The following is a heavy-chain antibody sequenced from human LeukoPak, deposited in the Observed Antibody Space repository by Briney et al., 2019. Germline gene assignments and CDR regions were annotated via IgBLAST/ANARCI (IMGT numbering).Heavy chain of an antibody. CDR2: IYYSGST. V-gene: IGHV4-61*01. J-gene: IGHJ4*02. Sequence: PSETLSLTCTVSGGSVSSGSYYWSWIRQPPGTGLEWIGYIYYSGSTNYNPSLKRRVTISVDTSKNQFSLKLSSVTAADTAVYYCAREEAAGEIDYWGQGTLVTVSS. CDR1: GGSVSSGSYY. D-gene: IGHD6-13*01. CDR3: AREEAAGEIDY.